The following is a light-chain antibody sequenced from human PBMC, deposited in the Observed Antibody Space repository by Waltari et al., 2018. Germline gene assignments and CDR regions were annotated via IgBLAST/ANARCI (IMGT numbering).Light chain of an antibody. J-gene: IGLJ2*01. Sequence: SSELTQDPAVSVALRQTVRSTCQGESLRSNYAIWYQQKPGEAPLLVLFGKNERPSGIPDQFPSTRTGGTASLTITGVQAEDEANYYCFTLDNSVNHLLFAGGTKLTVL. CDR3: FTLDNSVNHLL. CDR1: SLRSNY. CDR2: GKN. V-gene: IGLV3-19*01.